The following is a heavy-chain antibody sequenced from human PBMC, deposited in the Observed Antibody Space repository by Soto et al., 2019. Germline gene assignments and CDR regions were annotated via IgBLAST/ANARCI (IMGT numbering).Heavy chain of an antibody. CDR2: ISAYNGNT. V-gene: IGHV1-18*01. J-gene: IGHJ6*04. Sequence: GASVKVSCKASGYTFTSYGISWVRQAPGQGLEWMGWISAYNGNTNYAQKLQGRVTMTVDTSTTTAYMELRSLTSDDRAVYYCAKNGQPPYYYYGMDVCGEGTTVTVSS. D-gene: IGHD2-8*01. CDR1: GYTFTSYG. CDR3: AKNGQPPYYYYGMDV.